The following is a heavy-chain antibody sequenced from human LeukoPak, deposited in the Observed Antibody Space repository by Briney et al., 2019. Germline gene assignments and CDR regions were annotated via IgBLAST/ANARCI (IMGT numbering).Heavy chain of an antibody. CDR2: IYYSGST. CDR3: ARIVAAGHYYFDY. J-gene: IGHJ4*02. V-gene: IGHV4-59*01. Sequence: ASETLSLTCTVSGGSISSYYWSWIRQPPGKGLEWIGYIYYSGSTNYNPSLKSRVTISVDTSKNQFSLKLSSVTAADTDVYYCARIVAAGHYYFDYWGQGTLVTVSS. CDR1: GGSISSYY. D-gene: IGHD1-26*01.